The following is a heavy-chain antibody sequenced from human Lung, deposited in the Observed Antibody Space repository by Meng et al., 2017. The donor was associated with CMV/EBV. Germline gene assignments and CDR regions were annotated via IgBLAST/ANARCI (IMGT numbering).Heavy chain of an antibody. V-gene: IGHV3-30*02. Sequence: GGSXRLXXAASGFTFDNYGMHWVRQTPGKGLEWVAFIRHDGTNKYYGDSVKGRFTISRDNSKNTVYLQMNSLRPEETAIYYCAKDVLLFGGANAYFDYWGQGTLVXVSS. D-gene: IGHD3-16*01. J-gene: IGHJ4*02. CDR3: AKDVLLFGGANAYFDY. CDR1: GFTFDNYG. CDR2: IRHDGTNK.